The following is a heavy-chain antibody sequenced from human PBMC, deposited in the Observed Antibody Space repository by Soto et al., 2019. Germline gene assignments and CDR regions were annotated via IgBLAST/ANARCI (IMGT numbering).Heavy chain of an antibody. CDR1: GGSISSGENF. J-gene: IGHJ4*02. Sequence: PSETLSLTCTVSGGSISSGENFWNWIRQSPGKGLEWIGYIHHSGSTYYNPSLKSRLTISVDTSKNQISLKLNSVTAADTAVYYCARDTGTYPYYLDYWGQGTLVTVSS. V-gene: IGHV4-30-4*01. D-gene: IGHD1-26*01. CDR2: IHHSGST. CDR3: ARDTGTYPYYLDY.